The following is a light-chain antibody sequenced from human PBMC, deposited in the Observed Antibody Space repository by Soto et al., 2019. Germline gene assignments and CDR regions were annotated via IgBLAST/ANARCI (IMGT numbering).Light chain of an antibody. J-gene: IGLJ3*02. CDR3: SSYAGSNKLM. Sequence: QSVLTQPPSASGSPGQSVTISCTGTSSDIGAYNYVSWYQQHPGKAPKLMIYEVTERPSGVPDRFSGSKSGNTASLTVSGLQAEDEADYYCSSYAGSNKLMFGGGTKLTVL. CDR2: EVT. V-gene: IGLV2-8*01. CDR1: SSDIGAYNY.